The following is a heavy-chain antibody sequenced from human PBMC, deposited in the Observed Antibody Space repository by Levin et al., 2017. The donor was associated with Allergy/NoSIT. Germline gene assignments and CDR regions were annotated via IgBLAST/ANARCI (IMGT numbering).Heavy chain of an antibody. D-gene: IGHD6-13*01. CDR3: TRLEEPPQQLVTSCFDY. CDR2: IRSKGNNYAT. V-gene: IGHV3-73*01. Sequence: PGGSLRLSCAASGFTFSDSAIHWVRQASGKGLEWVGRIRSKGNNYATAYAASVKGRFIISRDDSTNTACLQMNSLKTEDTAVYYCTRLEEPPQQLVTSCFDYWGQGTLVTVSS. CDR1: GFTFSDSA. J-gene: IGHJ4*02.